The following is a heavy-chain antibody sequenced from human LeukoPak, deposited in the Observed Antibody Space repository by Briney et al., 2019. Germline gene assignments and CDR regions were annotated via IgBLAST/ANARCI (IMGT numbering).Heavy chain of an antibody. D-gene: IGHD4-17*01. Sequence: SETLSLTCTVSGGSISSYYWSWIRQPPGKGLEWIGEINHSGSTNYNPSLKSRVTISVDTSKNQFSLKLSSVTAADTAVYYCASGDDYGDTGSSFDYWGQGTLVTVSS. CDR2: INHSGST. CDR1: GGSISSYY. CDR3: ASGDDYGDTGSSFDY. V-gene: IGHV4-34*01. J-gene: IGHJ4*02.